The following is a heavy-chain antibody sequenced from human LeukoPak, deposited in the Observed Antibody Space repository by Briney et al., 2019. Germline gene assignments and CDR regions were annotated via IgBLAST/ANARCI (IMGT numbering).Heavy chain of an antibody. CDR1: GFTFDDYG. CDR3: ARLGTRYCTSTSCHSQFDF. Sequence: PGGSLRLSCAASGFTFDDYGMSWVRQAPGKGLEWVSGINWNGGSTGYADSVKGRFTISRDNAKNSLYLQMNSLRAEDTALYYCARLGTRYCTSTSCHSQFDFWGQGTLVTVSP. V-gene: IGHV3-20*04. J-gene: IGHJ4*02. CDR2: INWNGGST. D-gene: IGHD2-2*01.